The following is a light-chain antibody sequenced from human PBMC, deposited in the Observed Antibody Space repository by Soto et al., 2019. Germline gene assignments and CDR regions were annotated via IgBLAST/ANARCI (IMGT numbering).Light chain of an antibody. J-gene: IGKJ1*01. CDR2: GTS. Sequence: DIQMTKSPSSLSASVGDRVTITCRASQSISNYVNWYQQKPGKAPKLLIYGTSSLQSGVPSRFSGSGSGTDFTLTISSLQPEDFATYYCQQSYNSPRTFGQGTKVDI. V-gene: IGKV1-39*01. CDR1: QSISNY. CDR3: QQSYNSPRT.